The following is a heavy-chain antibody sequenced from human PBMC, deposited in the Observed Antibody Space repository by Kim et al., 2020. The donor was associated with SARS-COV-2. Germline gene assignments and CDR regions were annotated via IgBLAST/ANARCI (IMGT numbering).Heavy chain of an antibody. CDR3: ASGYYGSGRAPLSKRRGGYYYGMDV. CDR2: IYPGDSDT. D-gene: IGHD3-10*01. J-gene: IGHJ6*02. Sequence: GESLKISCKGSGYSFTSYWIGWVRQMPGKGLEWMGIIYPGDSDTRYSPSFQGQVTISADKSISTAYLQWSSLKASDTAMYYCASGYYGSGRAPLSKRRGGYYYGMDVWGQGTTVTVSS. CDR1: GYSFTSYW. V-gene: IGHV5-51*01.